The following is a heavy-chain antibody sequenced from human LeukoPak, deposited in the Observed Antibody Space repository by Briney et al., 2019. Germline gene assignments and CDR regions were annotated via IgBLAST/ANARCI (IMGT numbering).Heavy chain of an antibody. CDR2: IYHSGST. CDR3: ARDGGARGYSFIRGQNAFDI. D-gene: IGHD5-18*01. CDR1: GYSIHSGYY. V-gene: IGHV4-38-2*02. Sequence: SETLSLTCIVSGYSIHSGYYWGWVRQPPGKGLEWTGSIYHSGSTYYNPSLKSRVTISVDTSKNQFSLNLSSVTAEDTAVYYCARDGGARGYSFIRGQNAFDIWGQGTMVTVSS. J-gene: IGHJ3*02.